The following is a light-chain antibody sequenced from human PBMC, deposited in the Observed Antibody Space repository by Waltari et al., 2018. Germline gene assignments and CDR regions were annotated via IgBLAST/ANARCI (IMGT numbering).Light chain of an antibody. V-gene: IGKV3-15*01. CDR3: LQRSNWPWT. CDR1: LSVSSS. CDR2: GAS. Sequence: ETVMTQSPATLSLSPGERATLSCRACLSVSSSLAWYQQKPGQAPRLLIYGASSRATGIPDRFSGSGSGTDFTLTISSLEPEDVAVYYCLQRSNWPWTFGQGTKVEIK. J-gene: IGKJ1*01.